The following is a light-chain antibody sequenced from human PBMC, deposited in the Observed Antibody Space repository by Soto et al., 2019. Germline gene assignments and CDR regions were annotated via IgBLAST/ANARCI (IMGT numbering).Light chain of an antibody. V-gene: IGLV2-11*01. CDR3: CSYAGSYIYV. Sequence: QSALTQPRPVSGSPGQSVTISCTGTSSDVGGYNYVSWYQQHPDKAPKVMIYDVTKRPSGVPDRFSGSKSGNTASLTISGLQAEDEADYYCCSYAGSYIYVFGTGTKVTVL. CDR1: SSDVGGYNY. CDR2: DVT. J-gene: IGLJ1*01.